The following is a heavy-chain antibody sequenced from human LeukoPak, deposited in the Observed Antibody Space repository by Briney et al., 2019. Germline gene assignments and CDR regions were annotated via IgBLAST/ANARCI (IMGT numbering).Heavy chain of an antibody. V-gene: IGHV3-7*01. CDR3: ATRRGES. CDR1: GFTFCNYW. J-gene: IGHJ5*02. D-gene: IGHD3-16*01. CDR2: IQQDGSKI. Sequence: PGGSPRLSCAASGFTFCNYWMSWVRQAPGKGLEWVANIQQDGSKIYYVDSVKGRFTISRDNAKNTVYLQMNSLRAEDTAMYYCATRRGESWGQGTLVTVSS.